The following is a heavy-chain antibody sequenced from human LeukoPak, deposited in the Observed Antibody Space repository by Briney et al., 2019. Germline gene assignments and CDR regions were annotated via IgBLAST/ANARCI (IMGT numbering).Heavy chain of an antibody. CDR3: ARGRYYDYIWGSYRERGIFDY. V-gene: IGHV1-8*01. D-gene: IGHD3-16*01. J-gene: IGHJ4*02. Sequence: ASAKVSCKASGYTFTSYDINWVRQATGQGLEWMGWMNPNSGNTGYAQKFQGRVTMTRNTSISTAYMELSSLRSEDTAVYYCARGRYYDYIWGSYRERGIFDYWGQGTLVTVSS. CDR2: MNPNSGNT. CDR1: GYTFTSYD.